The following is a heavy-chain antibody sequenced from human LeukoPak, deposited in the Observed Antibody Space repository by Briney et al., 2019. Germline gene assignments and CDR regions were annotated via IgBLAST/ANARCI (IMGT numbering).Heavy chain of an antibody. J-gene: IGHJ4*02. Sequence: GASVKVSCKASGYTLTGYYMHWVRQAPGQGLEWMGWINPNSGGTNYAQKFQGRVTMTRDTSISTAYMELNRLRFDDTAVYYCARDRDYGSGIFDYWGQGTLVTVSS. CDR3: ARDRDYGSGIFDY. V-gene: IGHV1-2*02. CDR1: GYTLTGYY. CDR2: INPNSGGT. D-gene: IGHD3-10*01.